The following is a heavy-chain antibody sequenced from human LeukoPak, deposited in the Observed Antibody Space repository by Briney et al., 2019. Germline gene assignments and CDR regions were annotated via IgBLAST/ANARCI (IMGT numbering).Heavy chain of an antibody. D-gene: IGHD6-13*01. J-gene: IGHJ1*01. CDR2: ISAYNGNT. V-gene: IGHV1-18*01. CDR1: GYTFTSYG. Sequence: ASVKVSCKASGYTFTSYGISWVRQAPGQGLEWMGWISAYNGNTNYAQKLQGRVTMTTDTSTSTACMELRSLRSDDTAVYYCARGRSSSWYTAEYFQHWGQGTLVTVSS. CDR3: ARGRSSSWYTAEYFQH.